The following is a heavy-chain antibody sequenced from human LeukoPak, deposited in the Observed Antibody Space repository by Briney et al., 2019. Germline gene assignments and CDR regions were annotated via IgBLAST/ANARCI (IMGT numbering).Heavy chain of an antibody. J-gene: IGHJ5*02. CDR1: GGSISSSSYY. CDR3: ARERGLHYYGSGREPFDP. D-gene: IGHD3-10*01. Sequence: PSETLSLTCTVSGGSISSSSYYWGWIRQPPGKGLEWIGSIYYSGSTYYNPSLKSRVTISVDTSKNQFSLKLSSVTAADTAVYYCARERGLHYYGSGREPFDPWGQGTLVTVSS. CDR2: IYYSGST. V-gene: IGHV4-39*07.